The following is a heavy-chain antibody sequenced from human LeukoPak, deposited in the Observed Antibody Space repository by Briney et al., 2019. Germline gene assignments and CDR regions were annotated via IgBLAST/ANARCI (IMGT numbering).Heavy chain of an antibody. V-gene: IGHV4-34*01. CDR2: INHSGST. CDR1: GGSFSGYY. CDR3: AAKARDFDY. Sequence: SETLSLTCAVYGGSFSGYYWNWIRQPPGKGLEWIGEINHSGSTNYNPSLRSRVTISVDTSKNQFSLKLSSVTAADTAVYYCAAKARDFDYWGQGTLVTVSS. J-gene: IGHJ4*02.